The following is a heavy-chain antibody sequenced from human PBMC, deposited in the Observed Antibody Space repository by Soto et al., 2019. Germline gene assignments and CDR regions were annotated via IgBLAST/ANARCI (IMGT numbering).Heavy chain of an antibody. CDR2: IYHSGST. V-gene: IGHV4-30-2*02. CDR1: GGSISSGGYS. D-gene: IGHD4-17*01. CDR3: ARRYGYAFDI. J-gene: IGHJ3*02. Sequence: PSETLSLTCAVSGGSISSGGYSWSWIRQPPGKGLEWIGYIYHSGSTYYNPSLKSRVTISVDTSKNQFSLKLSSVTAADTAVYYCARRYGYAFDIWGQGTMVTVSS.